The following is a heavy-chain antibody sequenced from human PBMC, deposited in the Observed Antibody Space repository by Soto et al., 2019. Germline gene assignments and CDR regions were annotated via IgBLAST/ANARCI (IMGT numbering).Heavy chain of an antibody. V-gene: IGHV3-11*01. CDR2: ISSSGSTI. CDR3: ASLPYSSSWYAFDI. CDR1: GFTFSDYY. D-gene: IGHD6-13*01. Sequence: GGSLRLSCAASGFTFSDYYMSWIRQAPGKGLEWVSYISSSGSTIYYADSVKGRFTISRDNAKNSLYLQMNSLRAEDTAVYYCASLPYSSSWYAFDIWGQGTMVTVSS. J-gene: IGHJ3*02.